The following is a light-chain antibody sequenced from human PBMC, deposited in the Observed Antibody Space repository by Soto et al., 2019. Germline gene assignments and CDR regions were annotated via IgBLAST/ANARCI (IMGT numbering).Light chain of an antibody. CDR2: DVS. J-gene: IGKJ5*01. CDR1: QGVTTN. CDR3: QQYNNWPFS. Sequence: EIVLTQSPDTLSVSPGEGATLSCLAGQGVTTNFAWYQQKSGQSPRLLIYDVSIRATGVPARFSATGSETDFTLTISGLQSEDSAVYFCQQYNNWPFSFGQGTRLEIK. V-gene: IGKV3-15*01.